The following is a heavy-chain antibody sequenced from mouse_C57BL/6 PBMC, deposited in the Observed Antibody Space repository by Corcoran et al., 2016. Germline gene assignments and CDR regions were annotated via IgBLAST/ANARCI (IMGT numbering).Heavy chain of an antibody. V-gene: IGHV9-3*01. Sequence: QIQLVQYGPELKKPGETVKNSCKDAGYTFTTCEMSWVKQVTGKGVKWMGWINTYSGVPTYADDFKGRFAFSLETSASTAYLQINNLKNEDTATYFCARRDYERFAYWGQGTLVTVSA. D-gene: IGHD2-4*01. CDR3: ARRDYERFAY. CDR1: GYTFTTCE. CDR2: INTYSGVP. J-gene: IGHJ3*01.